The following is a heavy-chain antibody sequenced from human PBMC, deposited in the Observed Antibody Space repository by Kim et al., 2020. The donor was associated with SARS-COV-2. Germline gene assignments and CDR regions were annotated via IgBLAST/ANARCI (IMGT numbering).Heavy chain of an antibody. CDR2: ISGSGGST. CDR3: ARDLFPTPDIDVSRPFEY. CDR1: GFTFSSYA. J-gene: IGHJ4*02. V-gene: IGHV3-23*01. Sequence: GGSLRLSCAASGFTFSSYAMSWVRQAPGKGLEWVSAISGSGGSTYYADSVKGRFTISRDNSKNTLYLQMNSLRAEDTAVYYCARDLFPTPDIDVSRPFEYWGQGTLVTVSS. D-gene: IGHD5-12*01.